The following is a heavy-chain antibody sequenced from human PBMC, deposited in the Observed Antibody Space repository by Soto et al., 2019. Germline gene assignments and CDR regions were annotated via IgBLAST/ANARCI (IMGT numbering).Heavy chain of an antibody. Sequence: QVQLVESGGGVVQPGRSLRLSCAASGFTFSSYGMHWVRQAPGKWLEWVALISYDGSNKYYADSVKGRFTISRDNSKNTLYLQMNSLRTEDTAVYYCAKDLGHGGRGAFDIWGQGTMVTVSS. CDR2: ISYDGSNK. CDR1: GFTFSSYG. D-gene: IGHD7-27*01. CDR3: AKDLGHGGRGAFDI. V-gene: IGHV3-30*18. J-gene: IGHJ3*02.